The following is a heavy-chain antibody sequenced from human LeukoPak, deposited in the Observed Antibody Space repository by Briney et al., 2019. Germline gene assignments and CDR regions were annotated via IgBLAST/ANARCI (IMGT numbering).Heavy chain of an antibody. D-gene: IGHD6-13*01. Sequence: RPGGSLRLSCGASGFTFDDYGMSWVRQAPGKGLEWVSGINWNGGSTGYADSVKGRFTISRDNAKNSLYLQMNSMRAEDTALYYCARGWSSSWYFYWGQGTLVTVSS. CDR1: GFTFDDYG. CDR2: INWNGGST. V-gene: IGHV3-20*04. CDR3: ARGWSSSWYFY. J-gene: IGHJ4*02.